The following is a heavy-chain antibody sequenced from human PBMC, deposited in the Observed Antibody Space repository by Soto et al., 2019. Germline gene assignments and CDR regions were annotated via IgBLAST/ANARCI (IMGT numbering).Heavy chain of an antibody. CDR1: GFTFSSYA. D-gene: IGHD2-2*01. CDR2: ISGSGGST. Sequence: EVQLLESGGGLVQPGGSLRLSCAASGFTFSSYAMSWVRQAPGKGLEWVSAISGSGGSTYYADSVKGRFTISRDNTKSSLYLQMNSLRPEHTAVYYCAEDRGSVVVPETTRGQGTLVTVSS. CDR3: AEDRGSVVVPETT. V-gene: IGHV3-23*01. J-gene: IGHJ4*02.